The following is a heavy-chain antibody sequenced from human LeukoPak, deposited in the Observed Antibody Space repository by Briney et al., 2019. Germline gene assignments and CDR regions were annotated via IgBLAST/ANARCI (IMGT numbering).Heavy chain of an antibody. D-gene: IGHD1-26*01. J-gene: IGHJ4*02. V-gene: IGHV3-21*01. CDR1: GFTFSSYS. CDR3: AREVGGSYNTRVDY. CDR2: ISSSSSYI. Sequence: KPGGSLRLSCAASGFTFSSYSMNWVRQAPGKGLEWVSSISSSSSYIYYADSVKGRFTISRDNAKNSLYLQMNSLRAEDTAVYYCAREVGGSYNTRVDYWGQGTLVTVSS.